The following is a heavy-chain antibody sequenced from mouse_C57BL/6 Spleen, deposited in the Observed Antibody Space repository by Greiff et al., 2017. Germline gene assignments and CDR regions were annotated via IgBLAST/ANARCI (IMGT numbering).Heavy chain of an antibody. CDR2: IDPENGDT. Sequence: EVKLQQSGAELVRPGASVKLSCTASGFNIKDDYMHWVKQRPEQGLEWIGWIDPENGDTEYASKFQGKATITADTSSNTAYLQLSSLTSEDTAVYYCTTSSNYPHYYAMDYWGQGTSVTVSS. D-gene: IGHD2-5*01. V-gene: IGHV14-4*01. J-gene: IGHJ4*01. CDR3: TTSSNYPHYYAMDY. CDR1: GFNIKDDY.